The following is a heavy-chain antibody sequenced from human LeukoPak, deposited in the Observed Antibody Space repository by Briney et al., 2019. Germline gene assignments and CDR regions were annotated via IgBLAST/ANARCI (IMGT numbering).Heavy chain of an antibody. Sequence: PGGSLGLSCAASGFTFSSYEMNWVRQAPGKGLEWVSYISSSGSTIYYADSVKGRFTISRDNAKNSLYLQMNSLRAEDTAVYYCARGHIVVVTPTRGGAFDIWGQGTMVTVSS. CDR2: ISSSGSTI. V-gene: IGHV3-48*03. D-gene: IGHD2-21*02. J-gene: IGHJ3*02. CDR3: ARGHIVVVTPTRGGAFDI. CDR1: GFTFSSYE.